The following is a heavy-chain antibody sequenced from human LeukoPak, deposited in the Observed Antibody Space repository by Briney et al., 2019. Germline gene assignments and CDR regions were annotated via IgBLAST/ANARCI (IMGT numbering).Heavy chain of an antibody. D-gene: IGHD3-3*01. Sequence: GGSLRLSCAAPGFTFSSYWMSWVRQAPGKGLEWVANIKQDGSEKYYVDSVKGRFTISRDNAKNSLYLQMNSLRAEDTAVYYCARVRYYDFWSGPYYFDYWGQGTLVTVSS. CDR1: GFTFSSYW. CDR2: IKQDGSEK. V-gene: IGHV3-7*01. J-gene: IGHJ4*02. CDR3: ARVRYYDFWSGPYYFDY.